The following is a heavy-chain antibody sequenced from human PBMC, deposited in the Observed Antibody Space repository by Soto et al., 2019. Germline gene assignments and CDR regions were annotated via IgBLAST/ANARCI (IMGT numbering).Heavy chain of an antibody. CDR1: GFTFTAYD. CDR3: ARGLEGGLDP. CDR2: ASSDGYTK. Sequence: QLHLVESGGGVVQPGRSLSLSCAASGFTFTAYDMHWVRQAPGKGLEWVAVASSDGYTKYYSDFVKGRFTISRDNSKNMVYLQMNSLRPEYTALYFCARGLEGGLDPWGQGTLVTVSS. J-gene: IGHJ5*02. D-gene: IGHD3-22*01. V-gene: IGHV3-30-3*01.